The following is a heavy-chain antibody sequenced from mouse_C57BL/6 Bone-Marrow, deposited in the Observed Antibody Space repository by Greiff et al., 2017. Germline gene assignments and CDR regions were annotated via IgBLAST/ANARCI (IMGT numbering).Heavy chain of an antibody. Sequence: QVQLKQSGAELVRPGASVTLSCKASGYTFTDYEMHWVKHTPVHGLEWIGAIDPETGGTAYNQKFKGKAILTADKSSSTAYMELRSLTSEDSAVYYCTREAYYGSSPWFAYWGQGTLVTVSA. CDR3: TREAYYGSSPWFAY. D-gene: IGHD1-1*01. J-gene: IGHJ3*01. CDR2: IDPETGGT. V-gene: IGHV1-15*01. CDR1: GYTFTDYE.